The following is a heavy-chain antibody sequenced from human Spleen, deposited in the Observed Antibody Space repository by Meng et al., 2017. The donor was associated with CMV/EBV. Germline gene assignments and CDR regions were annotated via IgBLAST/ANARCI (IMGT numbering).Heavy chain of an antibody. CDR2: ISAYNGDT. D-gene: IGHD3-22*01. CDR1: GYTFISYG. CDR3: ARTLYYYERSGYWLFDP. J-gene: IGHJ5*02. Sequence: ASVKVSCKASGYTFISYGISWVRQAPGQGLEWMGWISAYNGDTKYAQKFQGRVTLTTDTPTSTAYMDLRSLRSDDTAVYYCARTLYYYERSGYWLFDPWGQGTLVTVSS. V-gene: IGHV1-18*01.